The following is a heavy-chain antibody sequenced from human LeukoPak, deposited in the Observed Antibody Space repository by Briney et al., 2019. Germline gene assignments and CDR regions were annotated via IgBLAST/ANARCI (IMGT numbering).Heavy chain of an antibody. CDR2: INPNSGGT. D-gene: IGHD3-22*01. CDR3: ARSGGVPYYYDSSGYYNWFDP. J-gene: IGHJ5*02. CDR1: GYTFTGYY. V-gene: IGHV1-2*02. Sequence: ASVKVSCKASGYTFTGYYIPWVRQAPGQGLEWMGWINPNSGGTNYAQKFQGRVTMTRDTSISTAYMELSRLRSDDTAVYYCARSGGVPYYYDSSGYYNWFDPWGQGTLVTVSS.